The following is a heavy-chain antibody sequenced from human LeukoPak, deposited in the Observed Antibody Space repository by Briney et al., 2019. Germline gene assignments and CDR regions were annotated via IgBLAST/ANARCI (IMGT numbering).Heavy chain of an antibody. CDR2: IYYSGST. J-gene: IGHJ3*02. D-gene: IGHD3-10*01. V-gene: IGHV4-39*01. Sequence: PSETLSLTCAVSDDSIRSSACYWGWIRQPPGKGLEWIGSIYYSGSTYYNPSLKSRVTLSIDTSKNQFSLKLSSVTAADTAVYYCASEPYGSGSFLGAFDIWGQGTMVTVSS. CDR1: DDSIRSSACY. CDR3: ASEPYGSGSFLGAFDI.